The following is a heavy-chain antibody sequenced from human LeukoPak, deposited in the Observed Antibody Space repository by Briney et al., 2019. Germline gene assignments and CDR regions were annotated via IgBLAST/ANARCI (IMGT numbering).Heavy chain of an antibody. CDR1: GGSISSSSYY. CDR2: IYYSGST. J-gene: IGHJ6*02. V-gene: IGHV4-39*01. D-gene: IGHD6-6*01. Sequence: PETLPLTCTVSGGSISSSSYYWVWLRQPPGKGLEWIGTIYYSGSTYYNPSLKSRVTMSVDTSKNQFSLNVNSVTAADTAVYYCARSDSSSSVVLGGYYGMDVWGQGTTVTVCS. CDR3: ARSDSSSSVVLGGYYGMDV.